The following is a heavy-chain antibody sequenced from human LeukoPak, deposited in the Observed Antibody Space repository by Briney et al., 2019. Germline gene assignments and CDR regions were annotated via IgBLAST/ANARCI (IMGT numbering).Heavy chain of an antibody. CDR1: VGTLSSYA. V-gene: IGHV1-69*01. CDR2: ILAIFGTG. Sequence: AVKVSRKASVGTLSSYAISGVRQAPGQGVEWMGRILAIFGTGNSTQKYHGRVTITADEYTSTAYIELGSLRSEDTTVYYCARGAGAVVDTAMVFDYWGQGTLVTVSS. CDR3: ARGAGAVVDTAMVFDY. J-gene: IGHJ4*02. D-gene: IGHD5-18*01.